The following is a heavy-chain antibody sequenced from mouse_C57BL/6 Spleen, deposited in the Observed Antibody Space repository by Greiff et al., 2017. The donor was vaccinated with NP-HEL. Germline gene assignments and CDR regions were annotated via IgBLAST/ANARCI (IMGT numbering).Heavy chain of an antibody. V-gene: IGHV1-59*01. CDR2: IDPSDSYT. D-gene: IGHD1-1*01. CDR1: GYTFTSYW. CDR3: ARAEADYYGSSFDY. Sequence: VQLQQPGAELVRPGTSVKLSCKASGYTFTSYWMHWVKQRPGQGLEWIGVIDPSDSYTNYNQKFKGKATLTVDTSSSTAYMQLSSLTSEDSAVYYCARAEADYYGSSFDYWGQGTTLTVSS. J-gene: IGHJ2*01.